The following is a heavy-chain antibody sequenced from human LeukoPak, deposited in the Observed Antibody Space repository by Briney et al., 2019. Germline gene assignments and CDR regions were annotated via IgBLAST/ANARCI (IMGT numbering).Heavy chain of an antibody. D-gene: IGHD6-25*01. CDR2: IYFSGST. V-gene: IGHV4-39*01. CDR3: GAALREGSIAAAPY. J-gene: IGHJ4*02. CDR1: SGSISSSTYY. Sequence: SETLSLACTVSSGSISSSTYYWGWIRQPPGKGLEWIGSIYFSGSTYYNPSLKSRVTISVDTSKNQFSLNLNSVTAADTAVYYCGAALREGSIAAAPYWGQGTLVTVSS.